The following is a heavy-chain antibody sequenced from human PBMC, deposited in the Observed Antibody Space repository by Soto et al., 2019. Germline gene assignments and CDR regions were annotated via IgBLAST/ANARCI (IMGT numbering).Heavy chain of an antibody. D-gene: IGHD3-16*01. V-gene: IGHV1-69*13. CDR2: IIPIFGTA. CDR1: GGTFSSYA. J-gene: IGHJ4*02. Sequence: ASVKVSCKASGGTFSSYAISWVRQAPGQGLEWMGGIIPIFGTADYAQKFQGRVTITADESTSTAYMELSSLRSEDTAVYYCARAYYDYVWGSYKPQAGFDYWGQGTLVTVSS. CDR3: ARAYYDYVWGSYKPQAGFDY.